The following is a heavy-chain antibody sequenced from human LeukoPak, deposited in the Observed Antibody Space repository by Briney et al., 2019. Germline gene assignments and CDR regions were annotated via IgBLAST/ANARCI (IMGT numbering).Heavy chain of an antibody. CDR2: ISAYNGNT. D-gene: IGHD3-10*01. Sequence: ASVKVSCKASGYTFTSYGISWVRQAPGQGLEWMGWISAYNGNTNYAQKLQGRVTMTTDTSTSTAYMELRSLRSDDTAVYYCARDLDVITMVRGVIITFGYWGQGTLVTVSS. CDR3: ARDLDVITMVRGVIITFGY. J-gene: IGHJ4*02. V-gene: IGHV1-18*01. CDR1: GYTFTSYG.